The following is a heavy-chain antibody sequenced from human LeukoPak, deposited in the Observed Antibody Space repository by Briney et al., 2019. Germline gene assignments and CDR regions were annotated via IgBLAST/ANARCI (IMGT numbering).Heavy chain of an antibody. Sequence: GGSLRLSCAASEFHFSSHAMTWVRQAPGKGLEWVSAISISGSKTYYADSVKGRFTISRDNSKNTRYLQMNSLRAEDTAVYYCANEIRPNDYWGQGTQVTVSS. V-gene: IGHV3-23*01. J-gene: IGHJ4*02. CDR1: EFHFSSHA. D-gene: IGHD4-17*01. CDR3: ANEIRPNDY. CDR2: ISISGSKT.